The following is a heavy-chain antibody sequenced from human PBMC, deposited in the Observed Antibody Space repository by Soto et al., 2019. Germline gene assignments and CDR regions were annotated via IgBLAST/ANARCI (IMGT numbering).Heavy chain of an antibody. CDR3: ARDFGGGTYGMDV. D-gene: IGHD3-16*01. CDR2: VYYIGST. V-gene: IGHV4-59*01. J-gene: IGHJ6*02. Sequence: SETLSLTCTVSGGSIDSYYWSWIRQPPGKGLEWIGCVYYIGSTNYNPSLKSRVTILVDTSKNQFSLKLSSVTAADTAVYYCARDFGGGTYGMDVWGQGTTVTVSS. CDR1: GGSIDSYY.